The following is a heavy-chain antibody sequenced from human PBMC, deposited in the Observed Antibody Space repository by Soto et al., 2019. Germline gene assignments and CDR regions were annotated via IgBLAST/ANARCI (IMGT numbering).Heavy chain of an antibody. CDR2: INPHGGST. Sequence: ASVKVSCKAPRDTFTSYYINWVRQARGQGLEWMGVINPHGGSTAYAQKFKGRVTLTRDTSASTVYMEVSSLTSEDTAMYYCARSSGGNFGIIIEGTNWFAPWGQGTLVTVSS. D-gene: IGHD1-26*01. CDR3: ARSSGGNFGIIIEGTNWFAP. J-gene: IGHJ5*02. CDR1: RDTFTSYY. V-gene: IGHV1-46*01.